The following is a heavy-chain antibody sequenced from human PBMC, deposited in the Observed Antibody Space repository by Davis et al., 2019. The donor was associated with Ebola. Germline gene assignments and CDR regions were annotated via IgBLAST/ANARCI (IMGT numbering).Heavy chain of an antibody. J-gene: IGHJ6*02. V-gene: IGHV3-7*01. CDR3: ARVYYDFWSGYYYYYGMDV. Sequence: GESLKISCAASGFTFSSYWMSWVRQAPGKGLEWVANIKQDGSEKYYVDSVKGRFTISRDNAKNSLYLQMNSLRAEDTAVYYCARVYYDFWSGYYYYYGMDVWGQGTTVTVSS. CDR2: IKQDGSEK. D-gene: IGHD3-3*01. CDR1: GFTFSSYW.